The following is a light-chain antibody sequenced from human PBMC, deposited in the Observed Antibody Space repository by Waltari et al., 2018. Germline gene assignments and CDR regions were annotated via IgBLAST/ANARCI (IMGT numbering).Light chain of an antibody. CDR1: QSLLHSNGYNY. Sequence: DIVMTQSPLSLPVTPGEPASISCRSSQSLLHSNGYNYLDCYLQKPGQSPQLLIYSGSTRASGVRARLSGSGSGTDFTLKISRVEAEDVVIYYCMQGLQTPWTFGQGTKVEIK. CDR3: MQGLQTPWT. J-gene: IGKJ1*01. V-gene: IGKV2-28*01. CDR2: SGS.